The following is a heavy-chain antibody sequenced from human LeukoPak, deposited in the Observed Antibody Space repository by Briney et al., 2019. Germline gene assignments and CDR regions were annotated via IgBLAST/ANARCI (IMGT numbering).Heavy chain of an antibody. Sequence: ASETLSLTCTVSGGSISSYYWSWIRQPPGKGLEWIGYICYSGSTNYNPSLKSRVSISEDTSKNQFSLKLSSVTAADTAVYYCARGRGVAARPNDAFDIWSQGTMVTVSS. CDR2: ICYSGST. D-gene: IGHD6-6*01. CDR3: ARGRGVAARPNDAFDI. J-gene: IGHJ3*02. CDR1: GGSISSYY. V-gene: IGHV4-59*12.